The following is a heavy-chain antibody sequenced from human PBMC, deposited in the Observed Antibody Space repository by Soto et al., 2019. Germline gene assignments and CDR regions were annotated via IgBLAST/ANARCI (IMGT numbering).Heavy chain of an antibody. Sequence: SETLSLTCTVSGGSISSSSYYWGWIRQPPGKGLEWIGSIYYSGSTYYNSSLKSRVSMSVDSSKNQISLKLSSVTAADTAMYYCARALASTVIDYWGQGTLVTVSS. D-gene: IGHD4-17*01. J-gene: IGHJ4*02. CDR1: GGSISSSSYY. V-gene: IGHV4-39*01. CDR3: ARALASTVIDY. CDR2: IYYSGST.